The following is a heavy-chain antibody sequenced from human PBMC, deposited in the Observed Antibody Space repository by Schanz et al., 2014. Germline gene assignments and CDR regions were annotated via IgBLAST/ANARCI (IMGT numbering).Heavy chain of an antibody. CDR2: IWYDGSNK. Sequence: QVQLVESGGGVVQPGRSLRLSCAASGFIFSSYGLHWVRQAPGKGLEWVAFIWYDGSNKYYADSVKGRFTIARDNSKNTLYLQMNSLRAEDTSVYFCARVRRRIATPSTPSFRNSYYYAMDVWGQGTTVTVSS. CDR3: ARVRRRIATPSTPSFRNSYYYAMDV. CDR1: GFIFSSYG. V-gene: IGHV3-33*01. D-gene: IGHD6-13*01. J-gene: IGHJ6*02.